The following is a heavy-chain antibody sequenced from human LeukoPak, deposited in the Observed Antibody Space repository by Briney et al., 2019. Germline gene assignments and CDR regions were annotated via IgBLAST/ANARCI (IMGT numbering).Heavy chain of an antibody. D-gene: IGHD3-16*02. CDR2: IYYSGST. CDR1: GGSFSGYY. Sequence: PSETLSLTCAVYGGSFSGYYWSWIRQPPGKGLEWIGYIYYSGSTNYNPSLKSRVTISVDTSKNQFSLKLSSVTAADTAVYYCARGGYDYVWGSYRYTLFDYWGQGTLVTVSS. V-gene: IGHV4-59*01. J-gene: IGHJ4*02. CDR3: ARGGYDYVWGSYRYTLFDY.